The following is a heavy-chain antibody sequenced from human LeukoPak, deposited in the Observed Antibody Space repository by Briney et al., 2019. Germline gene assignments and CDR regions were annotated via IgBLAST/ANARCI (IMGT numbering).Heavy chain of an antibody. V-gene: IGHV3-30*04. D-gene: IGHD3-22*01. CDR2: ISYDGSNK. CDR3: AKDLFRYYYDSSGYDGMDV. J-gene: IGHJ6*02. Sequence: GGSLRLSCAASGFTFSSYAMHWVRQAPGKGLEWVAVISYDGSNKYYADSVKGRFTISRDNSKNTLYLQMNSLRAEDTAVYYCAKDLFRYYYDSSGYDGMDVWGQGTTVTVSS. CDR1: GFTFSSYA.